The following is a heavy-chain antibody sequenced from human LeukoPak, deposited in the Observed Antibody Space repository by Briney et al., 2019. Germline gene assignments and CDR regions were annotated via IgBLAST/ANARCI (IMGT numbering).Heavy chain of an antibody. J-gene: IGHJ4*02. V-gene: IGHV3-21*04. Sequence: GGSLRLSCAASGFTFSSYSMNWVRQAPGKGLEWVSSISSSSSYIYFADSVKGRFTISRDNSKNTLYLQMNSLRAEDTAVYYCAKDREDERVVWFGQSYDYWGQGTLVTVSS. CDR3: AKDREDERVVWFGQSYDY. D-gene: IGHD3-10*01. CDR1: GFTFSSYS. CDR2: ISSSSSYI.